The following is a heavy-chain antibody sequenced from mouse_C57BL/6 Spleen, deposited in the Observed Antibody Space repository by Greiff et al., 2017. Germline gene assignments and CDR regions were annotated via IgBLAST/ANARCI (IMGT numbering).Heavy chain of an antibody. CDR3: ARDPGFGNYGYAMDY. CDR1: GYSITSGYY. D-gene: IGHD2-1*01. CDR2: ISYDGSN. J-gene: IGHJ4*01. Sequence: EVKLLESGPGLVKPSQSLSLTCSVTGYSITSGYYWNWIRQFPGNKLEWMGYISYDGSNNYNPSLKNRISITRDTSKNQFFLKLNSVTTEDTATYYCARDPGFGNYGYAMDYWGQGTSVTVSS. V-gene: IGHV3-6*01.